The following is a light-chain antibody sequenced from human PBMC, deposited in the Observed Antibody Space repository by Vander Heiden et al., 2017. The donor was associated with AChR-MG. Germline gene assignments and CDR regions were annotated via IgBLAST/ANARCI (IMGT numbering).Light chain of an antibody. V-gene: IGKV3-20*01. CDR1: QSVSSSY. J-gene: IGKJ1*01. CDR2: GAS. CDR3: QQYGRSPRT. Sequence: EIVLTQSPGTLSLSPGERATLSCRASQSVSSSYLAWYKQKPGQAPRLLIYGASNRATGIPDRFSGSGSGTDFTLTISRLEPEDFAVYYCQQYGRSPRTFGQGTKVEIK.